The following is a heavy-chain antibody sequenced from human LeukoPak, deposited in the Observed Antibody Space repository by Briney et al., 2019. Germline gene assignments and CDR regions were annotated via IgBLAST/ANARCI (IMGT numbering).Heavy chain of an antibody. J-gene: IGHJ5*02. V-gene: IGHV4-59*08. Sequence: PSETLSLTCTVSGGSISSYYWSWIRQPPGKGLEWIGYIYYSGSTNYNPSLKSRVTISVDTSKNQFSLKLSSVTAADTAVYYCARHGHSSSWSWLDPWGQGTLVTVSS. D-gene: IGHD6-13*01. CDR2: IYYSGST. CDR1: GGSISSYY. CDR3: ARHGHSSSWSWLDP.